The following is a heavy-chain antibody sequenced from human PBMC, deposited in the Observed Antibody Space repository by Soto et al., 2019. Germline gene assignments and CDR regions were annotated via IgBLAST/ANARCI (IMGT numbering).Heavy chain of an antibody. CDR3: AIRDQRLENVGSAFDI. J-gene: IGHJ3*02. Sequence: TGGSLRLSCAASGFTFSSYGMHWVRQAPGKGLEWVAVIWYDGSNKYYADSVKGRFTISRDNSKNTLYVQMNGMRAEDTAVYYCAIRDQRLENVGSAFDIWGQGTMVTVSS. D-gene: IGHD6-19*01. CDR1: GFTFSSYG. CDR2: IWYDGSNK. V-gene: IGHV3-33*01.